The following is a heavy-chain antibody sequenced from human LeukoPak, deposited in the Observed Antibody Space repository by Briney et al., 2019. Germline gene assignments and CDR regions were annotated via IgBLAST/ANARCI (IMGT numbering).Heavy chain of an antibody. Sequence: SETLSLTCAVYGGSFSGYYWSWIRQPPGKGLEWIGYIYYSGSTYYNPSLKSRVSISVDTSKNQFSLKLSSVTAADTAVFYCAREVGSTSDDYWGQGTLVTVSS. D-gene: IGHD1-26*01. CDR3: AREVGSTSDDY. CDR1: GGSFSGYY. J-gene: IGHJ4*02. V-gene: IGHV4-34*09. CDR2: IYYSGST.